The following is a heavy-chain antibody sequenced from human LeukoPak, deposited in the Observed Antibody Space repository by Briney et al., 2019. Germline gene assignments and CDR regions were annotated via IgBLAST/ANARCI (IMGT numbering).Heavy chain of an antibody. CDR3: AKRLAAAGSYYQYYYMDV. CDR1: GFTFSSYA. V-gene: IGHV3-23*01. CDR2: ISTSGDRT. Sequence: GGSLRLSCAASGFTFSSYAMSWVRQSPGKGLEWVSSISTSGDRTYYPDSVKGRLTISRDNSKNTLYLQMNSLRAEDTAVYYCAKRLAAAGSYYQYYYMDVWGKGTTVTISS. D-gene: IGHD6-13*01. J-gene: IGHJ6*03.